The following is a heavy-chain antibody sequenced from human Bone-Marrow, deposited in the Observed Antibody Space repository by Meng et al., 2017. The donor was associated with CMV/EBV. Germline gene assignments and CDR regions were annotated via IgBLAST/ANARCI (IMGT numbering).Heavy chain of an antibody. CDR1: GFTFSSYW. CDR2: INSDGSST. D-gene: IGHD3-16*01. CDR3: TRDREGGASDC. J-gene: IGHJ4*02. V-gene: IGHV3-74*01. Sequence: GGSLRLSCAASGFTFSSYWMHWVRQAPGKGLVWVSRINSDGSSTSYADSVKGRFTISRDNSKNTLYLQMNSLRAEDTAVYYCTRDREGGASDCWGQGTLVTVSS.